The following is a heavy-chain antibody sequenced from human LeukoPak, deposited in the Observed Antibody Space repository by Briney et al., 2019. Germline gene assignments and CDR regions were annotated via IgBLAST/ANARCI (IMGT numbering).Heavy chain of an antibody. J-gene: IGHJ4*02. CDR2: IYYSGST. D-gene: IGHD5-12*01. Sequence: PSETLSLTCTVSGGSISSYYWSWIRQPPGKGLEWIGYIYYSGSTNYNPSLKSRVTISVDTSKNQFSLKLSSVTAADTAVYYCARPSGYGSYYFDYWGQGTLVTVSS. CDR1: GGSISSYY. V-gene: IGHV4-59*08. CDR3: ARPSGYGSYYFDY.